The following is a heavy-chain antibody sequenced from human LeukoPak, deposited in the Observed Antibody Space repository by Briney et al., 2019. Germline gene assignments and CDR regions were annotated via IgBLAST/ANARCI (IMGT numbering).Heavy chain of an antibody. CDR2: IYYSGST. V-gene: IGHV4-30-4*01. J-gene: IGHJ4*02. CDR3: ARGAGIVVVTSFDY. D-gene: IGHD3-22*01. CDR1: GGPISSGDYY. Sequence: PSETLSLTCTVSGGPISSGDYYWSWIRQPPGKGLEWIGYIYYSGSTYYNPSLKSRVTISVDMSKNQFSLKLSSVTAADTAVYCCARGAGIVVVTSFDYWGQGTLVTVSS.